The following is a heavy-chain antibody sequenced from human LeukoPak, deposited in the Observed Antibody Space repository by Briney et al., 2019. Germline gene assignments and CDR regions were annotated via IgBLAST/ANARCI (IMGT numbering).Heavy chain of an antibody. D-gene: IGHD5-18*01. V-gene: IGHV4-59*01. Sequence: PPETLSLTSTVSGGSISSYYWSSIRQPPGTGLERMGNIYYSGSTNYNPSLKSRVTISVDTSKNQFSLKLSSVTAADTAVYYCAREPYGYGLIDYWGQGTLVTVSS. CDR1: GGSISSYY. CDR2: IYYSGST. CDR3: AREPYGYGLIDY. J-gene: IGHJ4*02.